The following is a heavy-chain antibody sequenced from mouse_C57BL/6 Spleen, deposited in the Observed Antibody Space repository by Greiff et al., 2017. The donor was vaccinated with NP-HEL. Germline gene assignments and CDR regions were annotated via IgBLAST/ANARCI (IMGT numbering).Heavy chain of an antibody. CDR1: GFTFSSYA. J-gene: IGHJ3*01. CDR3: AVDYYGSRPFAY. V-gene: IGHV5-4*03. CDR2: ISDGGSYT. D-gene: IGHD1-1*01. Sequence: EVMLVESGGGLVKPGGSLKLSCAASGFTFSSYAMSWVRQTPEKRLEWVATISDGGSYTYYPDNVKGRFPISRDNAKNNLYLQMSHLKSEDTAMYYCAVDYYGSRPFAYWGKGTLVTVSA.